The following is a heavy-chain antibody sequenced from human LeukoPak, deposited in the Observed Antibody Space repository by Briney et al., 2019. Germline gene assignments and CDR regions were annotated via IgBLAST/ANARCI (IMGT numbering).Heavy chain of an antibody. J-gene: IGHJ4*02. Sequence: GASVKVSCKASGYTFTIYGISWVRQAPGQGLEWMGWISAYNGNTNYAQKLQGRVTMTTDTSTSTAYMELRSLRSDDTAVYYCARGLIRFLEWGGQYYFDYWGQGTLVTVSS. V-gene: IGHV1-18*01. D-gene: IGHD3-3*01. CDR2: ISAYNGNT. CDR3: ARGLIRFLEWGGQYYFDY. CDR1: GYTFTIYG.